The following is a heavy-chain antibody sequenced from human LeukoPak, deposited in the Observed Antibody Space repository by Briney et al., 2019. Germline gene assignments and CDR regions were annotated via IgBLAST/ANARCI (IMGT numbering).Heavy chain of an antibody. CDR1: GITFSSYA. V-gene: IGHV3-23*01. J-gene: IGHJ4*02. CDR3: AKERPQFAY. Sequence: GGALRLSCAASGITFSSYAMRWVRQAPGKGLEWVSTNSGSSGTTYYADSVKGLFTISRNKSKNTLYLQMTSLRVDDTAVYYCAKERPQFAYWGQGTLVTVSS. CDR2: NSGSSGTT.